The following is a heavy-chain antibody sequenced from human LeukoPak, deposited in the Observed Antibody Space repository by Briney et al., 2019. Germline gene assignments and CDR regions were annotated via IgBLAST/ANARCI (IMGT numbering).Heavy chain of an antibody. Sequence: GGSLRLSCAVSGFSFSDYYMTWIRQVPGKGLQFISYISSGGISTYYADSVQGRFTISRDNAKNSLDLQMSSLRAEDTAVYYCARLIGYYDSRGYRFDYWGQGTLVTVSS. CDR3: ARLIGYYDSRGYRFDY. D-gene: IGHD3-22*01. CDR2: ISSGGIST. CDR1: GFSFSDYY. V-gene: IGHV3-11*01. J-gene: IGHJ4*02.